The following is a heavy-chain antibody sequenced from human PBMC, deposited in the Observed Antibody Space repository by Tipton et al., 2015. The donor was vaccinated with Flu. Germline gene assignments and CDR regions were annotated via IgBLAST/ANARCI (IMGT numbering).Heavy chain of an antibody. CDR2: VYTNGDT. CDR1: GASISSGSYY. D-gene: IGHD6-19*01. CDR3: ARAQYSSGWFDY. V-gene: IGHV4-61*02. Sequence: LVKPTQTLSLTCNVSGASISSGSYYWSWIRQPAGKGLEWVGRVYTNGDTTYNPSLQSRVTISIDTSKTHFSLSLTSVTAADTAIYYCARAQYSSGWFDYWGQGALVTVSS. J-gene: IGHJ4*02.